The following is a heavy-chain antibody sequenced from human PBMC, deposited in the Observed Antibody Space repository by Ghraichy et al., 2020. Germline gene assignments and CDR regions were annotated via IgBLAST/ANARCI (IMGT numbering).Heavy chain of an antibody. J-gene: IGHJ3*02. CDR3: ARRVSSSSAGASDAFDI. CDR1: GYSFTSYW. Sequence: GESLNISCKGSGYSFTSYWIGWVRQMPGKGLEWMGIIYPGDSDTRYSPSFQGQVTISADKSISTAYLQWSSLKASDTAMYYCARRVSSSSAGASDAFDIWGQGTMVTVSS. V-gene: IGHV5-51*01. CDR2: IYPGDSDT. D-gene: IGHD6-6*01.